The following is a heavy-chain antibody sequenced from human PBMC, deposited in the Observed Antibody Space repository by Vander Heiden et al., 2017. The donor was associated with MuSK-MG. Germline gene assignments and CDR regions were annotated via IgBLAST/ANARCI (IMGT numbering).Heavy chain of an antibody. D-gene: IGHD6-13*01. CDR1: GGTFSSYD. J-gene: IGHJ6*03. Sequence: VQLVQSGAEVKKPGSSVKVSCKASGGTFSSYDISWVRQAPGQGLEWMVGIITIFGTANYAQKFQGRVTITADESTCTAYMELSSVRSEDTAVYYCARDWRSHYYYYMDVWGKGTTVTVSS. V-gene: IGHV1-69*01. CDR2: IITIFGTA. CDR3: ARDWRSHYYYYMDV.